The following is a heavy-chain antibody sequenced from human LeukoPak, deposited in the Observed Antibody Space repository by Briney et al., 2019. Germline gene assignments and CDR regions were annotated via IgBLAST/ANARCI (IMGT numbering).Heavy chain of an antibody. J-gene: IGHJ3*02. CDR3: AKDISLLRWSIEDAFDI. D-gene: IGHD4-23*01. Sequence: GGSLRLSCAASGFTFDDYAMHWVRQAPGKGLEWVSGISWNSGSIGYADSVKGRFTISRDNAKNSLYLQMNSLRAEDTALYYCAKDISLLRWSIEDAFDIWGQGTMVTVSS. V-gene: IGHV3-9*01. CDR1: GFTFDDYA. CDR2: ISWNSGSI.